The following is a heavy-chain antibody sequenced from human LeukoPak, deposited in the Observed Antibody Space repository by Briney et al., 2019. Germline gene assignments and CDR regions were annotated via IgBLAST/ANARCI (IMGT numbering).Heavy chain of an antibody. D-gene: IGHD2-15*01. V-gene: IGHV4-61*02. J-gene: IGHJ4*02. Sequence: SETLSLTCTVSGGSISSGSYYWSWIRQPAGKGLEWIGRIYTSGSTNYNPSLKSRVTISVDTSKNQFSLKLSSVTAADTAVYYCARRQSYCSGGSCYSYFDYWGQGTLVTVSS. CDR3: ARRQSYCSGGSCYSYFDY. CDR1: GGSISSGSYY. CDR2: IYTSGST.